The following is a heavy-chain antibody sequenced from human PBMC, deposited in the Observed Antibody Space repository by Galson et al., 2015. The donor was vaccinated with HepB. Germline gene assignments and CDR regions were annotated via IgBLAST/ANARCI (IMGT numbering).Heavy chain of an antibody. CDR2: IYWDDDK. J-gene: IGHJ4*02. Sequence: PALVKPTQTLTLTCTFSGFSLRTSGVGVGWIRQPPGKALEWLALIYWDDDKRYSPSLKSRLTITKDTSKNQVVLTMTNMDPVDTATYYCAHGYIYFDYWGQGTLVTVSS. V-gene: IGHV2-5*02. D-gene: IGHD6-13*01. CDR3: AHGYIYFDY. CDR1: GFSLRTSGVG.